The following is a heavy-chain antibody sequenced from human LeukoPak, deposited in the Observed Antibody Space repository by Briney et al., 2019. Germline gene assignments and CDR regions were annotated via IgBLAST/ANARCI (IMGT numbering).Heavy chain of an antibody. CDR1: GGSISSNNW. V-gene: IGHV4-4*02. CDR3: ARAAYGDYAPHFDY. CDR2: IYHSGST. D-gene: IGHD4-17*01. Sequence: SETLSLTCAVSGGSISSNNWWSWVRQPPGKGLEWIGEIYHSGSTNHNPSLKSRVTISVDRSKNQFSLRLSSVTAADTAVYYCARAAYGDYAPHFDYWGQGTLVTVSS. J-gene: IGHJ4*02.